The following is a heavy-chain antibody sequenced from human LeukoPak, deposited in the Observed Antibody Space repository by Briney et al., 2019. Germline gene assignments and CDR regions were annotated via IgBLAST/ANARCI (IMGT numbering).Heavy chain of an antibody. CDR3: ARGKFRLSDSWFDP. D-gene: IGHD3-16*01. CDR2: ISAYNGNT. CDR1: GYTFTSYG. V-gene: IGHV1-18*01. J-gene: IGHJ5*02. Sequence: ASVKVSCKASGYTFTSYGISWVRQAPGQGLEWKGWISAYNGNTNYAQKLQGRVTMTTDTSTSTAYMELRSLRSDDTAVYYCARGKFRLSDSWFDPWGQGTLVTVSS.